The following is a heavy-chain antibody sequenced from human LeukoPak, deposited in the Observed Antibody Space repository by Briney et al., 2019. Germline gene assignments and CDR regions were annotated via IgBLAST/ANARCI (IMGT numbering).Heavy chain of an antibody. CDR3: ARTSCSGGSFYGSFDI. CDR2: IYPGDSDT. Sequence: GESLKISCKGSGYSFTSYWIGWVRQMPGKGLEWMGIIYPGDSDTRYSPSFQGQVTISADKSISTAYLQWSSLKASDTAMYYCARTSCSGGSFYGSFDIWGQGTMVTVSS. D-gene: IGHD2-15*01. J-gene: IGHJ3*02. V-gene: IGHV5-51*01. CDR1: GYSFTSYW.